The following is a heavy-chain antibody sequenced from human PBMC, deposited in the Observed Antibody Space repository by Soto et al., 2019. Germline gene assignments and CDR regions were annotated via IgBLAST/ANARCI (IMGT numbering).Heavy chain of an antibody. CDR2: IYYSGST. D-gene: IGHD3-10*01. CDR3: AGGDLWFGSPRGFDP. V-gene: IGHV4-31*03. Sequence: QVQLQESGPGLVKPSQTLSLTCTVSGGSISSGGYYWSWIRQHPGKGLEWIGYIYYSGSTYYNPSLKSRVTISVDTSKNQFSLKLSSVTAAETAVYYCAGGDLWFGSPRGFDPWGQGTLVTVSS. CDR1: GGSISSGGYY. J-gene: IGHJ5*02.